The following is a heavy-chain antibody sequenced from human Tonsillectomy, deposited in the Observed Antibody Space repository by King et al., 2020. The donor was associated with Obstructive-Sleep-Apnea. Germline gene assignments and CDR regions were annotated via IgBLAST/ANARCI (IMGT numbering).Heavy chain of an antibody. CDR3: AKYAAVAAAGTFSDY. V-gene: IGHV3-23*04. CDR1: GSTFSSYA. CDR2: ISGSGGGP. Sequence: VQLVESGGGLVQPGGSLRPSCAASGSTFSSYAMSWVRQPPGKGLEWVPAISGSGGGPYYAASVKGRFTISGDNSKNTLYLQMNSLRAEDTAVYYCAKYAAVAAAGTFSDYWGQGTLVTVSS. D-gene: IGHD6-13*01. J-gene: IGHJ4*02.